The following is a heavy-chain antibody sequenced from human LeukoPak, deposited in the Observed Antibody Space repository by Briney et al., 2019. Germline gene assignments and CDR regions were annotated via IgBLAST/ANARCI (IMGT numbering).Heavy chain of an antibody. CDR1: GFTFSSYA. J-gene: IGHJ4*02. Sequence: GGSLRLSCAASGFTFSSYAMSWVRQAPGKGLEWVSAISGSGGSTYYADSVKGRFTISRDNSKNTLYLQMNGLRAEDTAVYYCAKVKSATTVTTFTDYWGQGTLVTVSS. V-gene: IGHV3-23*01. D-gene: IGHD4-17*01. CDR3: AKVKSATTVTTFTDY. CDR2: ISGSGGST.